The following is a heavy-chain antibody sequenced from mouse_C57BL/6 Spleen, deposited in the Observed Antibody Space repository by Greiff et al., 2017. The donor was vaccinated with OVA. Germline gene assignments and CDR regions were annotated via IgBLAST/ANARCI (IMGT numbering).Heavy chain of an antibody. V-gene: IGHV1-82*01. CDR2: IYPGDGDT. CDR1: GYAFSSSW. CDR3: ARWYITTVGSYAMDY. J-gene: IGHJ4*01. Sequence: QVQLKQSGPELVKPGASVKISCKASGYAFSSSWMNWVKQRPGKGLEWIGRIYPGDGDTNYNGKFKGKATLTADKSSSTAYMQLSSLTSEDSAVYFCARWYITTVGSYAMDYWGQGTSVTVSS. D-gene: IGHD1-1*01.